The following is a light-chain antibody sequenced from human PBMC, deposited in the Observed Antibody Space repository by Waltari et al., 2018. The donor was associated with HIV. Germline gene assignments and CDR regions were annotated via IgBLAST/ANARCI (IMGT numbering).Light chain of an antibody. CDR2: NPN. J-gene: IGLJ3*02. V-gene: IGLV8-61*01. CDR3: VLYMGSGRV. Sequence: QTVVTQEPSISVSPGGTITLTCALSSGSVSTAFYPGWYQQTPGQAPRTLIYNPNSGSAGGPDRFSCSIVRKKAALTLTGAQADDESYYYCVLYMGSGRVVGGGTRLTVL. CDR1: SGSVSTAFY.